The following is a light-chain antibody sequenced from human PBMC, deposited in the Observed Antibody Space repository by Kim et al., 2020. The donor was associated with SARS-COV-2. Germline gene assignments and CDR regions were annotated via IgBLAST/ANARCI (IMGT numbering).Light chain of an antibody. CDR1: QSVSSSY. Sequence: LSPGERATLSCRASQSVSSSYLAWYQQKPGQAPRLLIYGASSRATGIPDRFSGSESWTDFTLTISRLEPEDFAVYYCQQYDMSPLTFGGGTKVEI. CDR2: GAS. J-gene: IGKJ4*01. V-gene: IGKV3-20*01. CDR3: QQYDMSPLT.